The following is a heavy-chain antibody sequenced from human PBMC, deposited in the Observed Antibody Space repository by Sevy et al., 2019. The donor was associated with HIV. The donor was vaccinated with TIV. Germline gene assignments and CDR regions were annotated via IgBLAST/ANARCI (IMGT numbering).Heavy chain of an antibody. V-gene: IGHV3-21*01. J-gene: IGHJ4*02. D-gene: IGHD2-2*01. Sequence: GGSLRLSCAASGFTFSSYSMNWVRQAPGKGLEWVSSISSSSSYIYYADSVKGRFTISRDNANNSLYLQMNSLRAEDTAVHYWMIDGGGDCSSTSCYVFDYWGQGTLVTVSS. CDR2: ISSSSSYI. CDR3: MIDGGGDCSSTSCYVFDY. CDR1: GFTFSSYS.